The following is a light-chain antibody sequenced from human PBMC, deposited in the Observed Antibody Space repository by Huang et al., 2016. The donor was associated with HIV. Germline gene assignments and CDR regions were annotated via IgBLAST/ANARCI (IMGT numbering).Light chain of an antibody. CDR2: DAS. Sequence: EIVMTQSPATLSVSPGERATLSCRASQSVSSNLAWYQQKPGQAPRLLIYDASTRATGSPAKFSGSGSGTEFTLTISSLQSEDFAVYYCQQYNNWPRGTFGQGTRVEIK. CDR1: QSVSSN. J-gene: IGKJ1*01. CDR3: QQYNNWPRGT. V-gene: IGKV3-15*01.